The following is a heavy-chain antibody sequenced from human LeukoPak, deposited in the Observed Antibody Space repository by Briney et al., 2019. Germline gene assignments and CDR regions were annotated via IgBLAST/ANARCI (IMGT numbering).Heavy chain of an antibody. Sequence: KTPETLSLTCTVSGGSISSGSYYWSWIRQPAGKGLEWIGRIYTSGSTTYNPSLKSRVTISVDTSKNQFSLKLSSVTAADTAVYYCARSSGHSYGDFDYWGQGNLVTVSS. CDR2: IYTSGST. J-gene: IGHJ4*02. CDR3: ARSSGHSYGDFDY. CDR1: GGSISSGSYY. D-gene: IGHD5-18*01. V-gene: IGHV4-61*02.